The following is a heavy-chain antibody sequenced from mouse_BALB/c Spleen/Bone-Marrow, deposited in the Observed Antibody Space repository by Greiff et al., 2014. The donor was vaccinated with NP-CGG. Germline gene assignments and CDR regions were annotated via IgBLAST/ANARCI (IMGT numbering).Heavy chain of an antibody. CDR1: GFSLTNYG. D-gene: IGHD1-2*01. J-gene: IGHJ4*01. V-gene: IGHV2-3*01. CDR3: AKWDYYGYIYAMDY. Sequence: VQLQQSGPGLVAPSQSLSIACTVSGFSLTNYGVSWVRQPPGKGLEWLGVIWGDGSTNYHSALISRLSISKDTSKSQVFLKLNILQTDDTATYYCAKWDYYGYIYAMDYWGQGTSVTVSS. CDR2: IWGDGST.